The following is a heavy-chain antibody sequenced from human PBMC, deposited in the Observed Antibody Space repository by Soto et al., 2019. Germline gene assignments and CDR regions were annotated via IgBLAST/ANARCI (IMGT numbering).Heavy chain of an antibody. CDR2: INHSGST. J-gene: IGHJ4*02. V-gene: IGHV4-34*01. CDR1: GGSFSGYY. CDR3: ARATFIRKGYYDATDYYYFDY. Sequence: PSETLSLTCAVHGGSFSGYYWSWIRQPPGRGLDRIGYINHSGSTNYNPSLKSRVAISVDRSKNEFSLRLSSVTAADTAVYYCARATFIRKGYYDATDYYYFDYWGQGTLVTVSS. D-gene: IGHD3-22*01.